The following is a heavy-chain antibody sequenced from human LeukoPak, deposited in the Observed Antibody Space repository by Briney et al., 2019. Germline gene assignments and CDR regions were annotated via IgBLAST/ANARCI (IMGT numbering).Heavy chain of an antibody. J-gene: IGHJ4*02. CDR1: GYTFTSYA. V-gene: IGHV1-3*01. D-gene: IGHD3-16*01. Sequence: ASVKVSCKASGYTFTSYAMHWVRQAPGQRLEWMGWINAGNGNTKYSQKFQGRVTITRDTSASTAYMELSSLRSEDTAVYYCAREDPETIYDYDLDYWGQGTLVTASS. CDR3: AREDPETIYDYDLDY. CDR2: INAGNGNT.